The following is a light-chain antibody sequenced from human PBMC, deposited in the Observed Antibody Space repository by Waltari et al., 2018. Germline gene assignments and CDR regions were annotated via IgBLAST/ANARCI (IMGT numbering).Light chain of an antibody. CDR2: EAS. V-gene: IGKV3-20*01. J-gene: IGKJ1*01. Sequence: ELVLTQSPGPRFLPPGERATLSCRASPGVSRYLSWYQQKPGQAPRLLIYEASRRATGIPDRFSGSGSGTDFTLTISRLEPEDFAVYYCQKYGTLPATFGQGTKVEIK. CDR1: PGVSRY. CDR3: QKYGTLPAT.